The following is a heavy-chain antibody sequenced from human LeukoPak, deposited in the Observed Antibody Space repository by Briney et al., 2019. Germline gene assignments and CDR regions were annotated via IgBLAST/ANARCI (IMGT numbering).Heavy chain of an antibody. CDR1: GFTFSSYW. Sequence: GGSLRLSCAASGFTFSSYWMSWVRQAPGKGLEWVANIKQDGSEKYYVDSVKGRFTISRDNAKNSLYLQMNSLRAEDTAVYYCARDPGGIGAAGRSSLGYYCLDVWGQGTTVTVSS. D-gene: IGHD6-13*01. CDR3: ARDPGGIGAAGRSSLGYYCLDV. CDR2: IKQDGSEK. J-gene: IGHJ6*02. V-gene: IGHV3-7*01.